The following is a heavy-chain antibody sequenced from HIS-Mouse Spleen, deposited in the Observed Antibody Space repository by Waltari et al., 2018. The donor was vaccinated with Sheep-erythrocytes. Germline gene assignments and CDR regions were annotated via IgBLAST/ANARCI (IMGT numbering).Heavy chain of an antibody. Sequence: EVQLVESGGGLVKPGGSLRLSCAASGFTFSSYSMNWVRQAPGKGLGWVSSISSSSSYIYYADSVKGRFTISRDNAKNSLYLQMNSLRAEDTAVYYCARDAPHRDPFDYWGQGTLVTVSS. D-gene: IGHD3-10*01. CDR1: GFTFSSYS. CDR2: ISSSSSYI. CDR3: ARDAPHRDPFDY. V-gene: IGHV3-21*01. J-gene: IGHJ4*02.